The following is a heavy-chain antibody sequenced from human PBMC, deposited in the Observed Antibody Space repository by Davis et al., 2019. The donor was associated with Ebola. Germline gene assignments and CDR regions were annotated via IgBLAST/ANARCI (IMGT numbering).Heavy chain of an antibody. CDR3: ARAPGSTGSHF. J-gene: IGHJ4*02. D-gene: IGHD2-8*02. V-gene: IGHV3-23*01. CDR2: ISSSGGNS. CDR1: GVTFRNYV. Sequence: GESLKISCAVSGVTFRNYVMSWVRQAPGKGLEWVSSISSSGGNSFYMDSVKGRFYIDRDNSKNTVHLQMHRLRAEDTAVYYCARAPGSTGSHFWGQGTLVTVSS.